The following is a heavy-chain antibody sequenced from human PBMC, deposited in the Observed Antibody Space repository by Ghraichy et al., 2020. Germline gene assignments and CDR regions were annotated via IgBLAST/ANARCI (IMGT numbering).Heavy chain of an antibody. Sequence: GGSLRLSCAASGITFSRYSMNWVRQAPGKGLEWISYISSSSDTIYYADSVRGRFSISRDNGKNSAYLQMNRLRDDDTAVYYCARLLFSKSSTWDGNYWGQGTLVTVSS. CDR3: ARLLFSKSSTWDGNY. J-gene: IGHJ4*02. V-gene: IGHV3-48*02. CDR1: GITFSRYS. CDR2: ISSSSDTI. D-gene: IGHD6-13*01.